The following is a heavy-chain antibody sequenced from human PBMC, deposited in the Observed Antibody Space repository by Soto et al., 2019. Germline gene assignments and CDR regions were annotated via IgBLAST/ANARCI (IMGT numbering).Heavy chain of an antibody. CDR2: IVSDGSAI. D-gene: IGHD4-17*01. Sequence: PGGSLRLSCAVSGFPFSFYGFHWVRQSPGKGLEWLGVIVSDGSAIYHADSLEGRFFISRDNSKDILYLQMNSLRVEDTAVYYCARDGAFDYENGFDMWGQGTMVTVSS. CDR3: ARDGAFDYENGFDM. J-gene: IGHJ3*02. V-gene: IGHV3-33*01. CDR1: GFPFSFYG.